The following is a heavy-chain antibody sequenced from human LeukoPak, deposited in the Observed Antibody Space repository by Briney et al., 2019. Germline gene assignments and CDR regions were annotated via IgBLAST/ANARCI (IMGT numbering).Heavy chain of an antibody. CDR1: GYTFTGYY. V-gene: IGHV1-2*04. Sequence: ASVKVSCKASGYTFTGYYMHWVRQAPGQGLEWMGWINPNSGGTNYAQKFQGWVTMTTDTSTSTACMELRSLRSDDTAVYYCARDQGGSYYGLDYWGQRTLVTVSS. J-gene: IGHJ4*02. CDR2: INPNSGGT. D-gene: IGHD1-26*01. CDR3: ARDQGGSYYGLDY.